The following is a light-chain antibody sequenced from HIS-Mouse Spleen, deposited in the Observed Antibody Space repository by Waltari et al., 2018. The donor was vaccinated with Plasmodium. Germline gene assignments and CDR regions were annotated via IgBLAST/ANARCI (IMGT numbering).Light chain of an antibody. CDR3: YSTDSSGNHRV. J-gene: IGLJ3*02. Sequence: SYELTQPPSVSVSPGQTASITCPGDSLPKKYSYWYQQKSGQAPVHVIYEDSKRPSGIPERFSGSSSGTMATLTISGAQVEDEADYYCYSTDSSGNHRVFGGGTKLTVL. CDR2: EDS. CDR1: SLPKKY. V-gene: IGLV3-10*01.